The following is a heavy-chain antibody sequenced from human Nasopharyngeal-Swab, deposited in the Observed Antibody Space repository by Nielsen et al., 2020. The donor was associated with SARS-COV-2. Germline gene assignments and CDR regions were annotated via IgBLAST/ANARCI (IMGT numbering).Heavy chain of an antibody. V-gene: IGHV3-21*01. J-gene: IGHJ3*02. CDR2: ISSSSSYI. Sequence: GESLKISCAASGFTFSSYSMNWVRQAPGKGLEWVSSISSSSSYIYYADSVTGRFTISRDNAKNSLYLQMNSLRAEDTAVYYCARALRWGAFDIWCQGTMVTVSS. CDR1: GFTFSSYS. D-gene: IGHD4-23*01. CDR3: ARALRWGAFDI.